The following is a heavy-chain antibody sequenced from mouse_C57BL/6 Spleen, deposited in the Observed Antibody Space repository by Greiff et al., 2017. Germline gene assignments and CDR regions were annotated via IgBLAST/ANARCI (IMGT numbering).Heavy chain of an antibody. Sequence: EVQRVESEGGLVQPGSSMKLSCTASGFTFSDYYMAWVRQVPEKGLEWVANINYDGSSTYYMDSLKSRFIISRDNAKNILYLQMSSLKSEDTATYYCARDHGNYPYAMDYWGQGTSVTVSS. V-gene: IGHV5-16*01. CDR3: ARDHGNYPYAMDY. D-gene: IGHD2-1*01. J-gene: IGHJ4*01. CDR2: INYDGSST. CDR1: GFTFSDYY.